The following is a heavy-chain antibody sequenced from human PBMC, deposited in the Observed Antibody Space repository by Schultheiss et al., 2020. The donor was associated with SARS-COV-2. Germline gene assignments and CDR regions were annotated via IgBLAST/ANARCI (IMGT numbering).Heavy chain of an antibody. CDR1: GGSFSGYY. CDR2: INHSGST. V-gene: IGHV4-34*01. CDR3: ASEVGAILFY. D-gene: IGHD1-26*01. Sequence: SETLSLTCAVYGGSFSGYYWSWIRQPPGKGLEWIGEINHSGSTNYNPSLKSRVTISVDTSKNQFSLKLSSVTAADTAVYYCASEVGAILFYWGQGTLVTVSS. J-gene: IGHJ4*02.